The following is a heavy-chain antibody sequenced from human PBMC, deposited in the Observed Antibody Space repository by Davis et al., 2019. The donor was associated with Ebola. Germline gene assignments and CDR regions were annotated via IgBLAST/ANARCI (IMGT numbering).Heavy chain of an antibody. CDR2: IWYDGSNK. CDR1: GFTFSSYG. J-gene: IGHJ4*02. Sequence: GGSLRLSCAASGFTFSSYGMHWVRQAPGKGLEWVAVIWYDGSNKYYADSVKGRFTISRDNSKNTLYLQMNSLRAEDTAVYYCAKHPGAMTTVVSWDFDYWGQGTLVTVSS. V-gene: IGHV3-33*03. D-gene: IGHD4-23*01. CDR3: AKHPGAMTTVVSWDFDY.